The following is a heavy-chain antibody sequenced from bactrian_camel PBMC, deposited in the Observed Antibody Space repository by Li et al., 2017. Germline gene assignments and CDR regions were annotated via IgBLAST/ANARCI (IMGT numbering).Heavy chain of an antibody. D-gene: IGHD3*01. Sequence: VQLVESGGGSVHAGGSRRLSCAVSGYTFSSYCMAWFRQPPGKEREGVAAIWTGGGTTYYADSVKGRFTISQDNSKNTLYLQMNSLKPEDTGMYYCAADIAPKDGGVWYGDYTNWGQGTQVTVS. V-gene: IGHV3S1*01. CDR3: AADIAPKDGGVWYGDYTN. J-gene: IGHJ4*01. CDR1: GYTFSSYC. CDR2: IWTGGGTT.